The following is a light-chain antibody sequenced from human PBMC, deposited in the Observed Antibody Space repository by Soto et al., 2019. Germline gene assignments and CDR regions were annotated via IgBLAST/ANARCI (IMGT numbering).Light chain of an antibody. V-gene: IGKV3-20*01. Sequence: EIVLTQSPGTLSLSPGETAALSCRASQSVSSRYLAWYQQKSGQAPRLLIYATSSRATDIPDRFIGYGSGTEFTLTISSLQPDDFATYFCQQYDSYPWTFGQGTRLEI. CDR1: QSVSSRY. J-gene: IGKJ5*01. CDR2: ATS. CDR3: QQYDSYPWT.